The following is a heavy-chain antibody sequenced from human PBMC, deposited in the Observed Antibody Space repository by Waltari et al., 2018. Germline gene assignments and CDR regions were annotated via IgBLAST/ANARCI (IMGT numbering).Heavy chain of an antibody. CDR1: GFTFSSYS. Sequence: EVQLVESGGGLVQPGGSLRLSCAASGFTFSSYSMNWVRQAPGKGLEWVSYISSSSSTIYYADSVKGRFTISRDNAKNSLYLQMNSLRAEDTAVYYCARDQLYSSSSRDYWGQGTLVTVSS. J-gene: IGHJ4*02. V-gene: IGHV3-48*01. D-gene: IGHD6-6*01. CDR2: ISSSSSTI. CDR3: ARDQLYSSSSRDY.